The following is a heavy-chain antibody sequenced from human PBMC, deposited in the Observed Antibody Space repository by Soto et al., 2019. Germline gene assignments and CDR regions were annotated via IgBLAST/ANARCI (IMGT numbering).Heavy chain of an antibody. D-gene: IGHD1-1*01. V-gene: IGHV5-51*01. CDR1: GYSFGTYW. J-gene: IGHJ6*02. CDR3: ARQGGTGRQKYYAMDV. CDR2: IYPDDSDT. Sequence: ESLKISCKGSGYSFGTYWIAWVRHMPGKGLEWMGIIYPDDSDTRYSPSFQGQVTISVDKSITTAYLQWSSLKASDTAMYYCARQGGTGRQKYYAMDVWGQGTTVIVSS.